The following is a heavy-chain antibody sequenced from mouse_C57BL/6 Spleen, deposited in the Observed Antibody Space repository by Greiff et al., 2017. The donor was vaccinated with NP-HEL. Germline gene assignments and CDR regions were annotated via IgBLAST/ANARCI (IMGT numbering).Heavy chain of an antibody. D-gene: IGHD2-1*01. CDR2: IYPRSGNT. Sequence: QVHVKQSGAELARPGASVKLSCKASGYTFTSYGISWVKQRTGQGLEWIGEIYPRSGNTYYNEKFKGKATLTADKSSSTAYMELRSLTSEDSAVYFCARGDGNYWYFDVWGTGTTVTVSS. CDR1: GYTFTSYG. V-gene: IGHV1-81*01. CDR3: ARGDGNYWYFDV. J-gene: IGHJ1*03.